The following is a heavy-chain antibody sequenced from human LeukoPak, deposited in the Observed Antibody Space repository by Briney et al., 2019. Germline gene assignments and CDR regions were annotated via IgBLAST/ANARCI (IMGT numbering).Heavy chain of an antibody. CDR1: GFTFSSYW. J-gene: IGHJ4*02. CDR2: LSSSGVST. D-gene: IGHD3-10*02. CDR3: AKMLTAYYFDY. V-gene: IGHV3-23*01. Sequence: GGSLRLSCAASGFTFSSYWMHWVRQAPGKGLEWVSALSSSGVSTYYADSVKGRFTISRDTSKNTLYLQMNSLRAEDTAVYYCAKMLTAYYFDYWGQGTLVTVSS.